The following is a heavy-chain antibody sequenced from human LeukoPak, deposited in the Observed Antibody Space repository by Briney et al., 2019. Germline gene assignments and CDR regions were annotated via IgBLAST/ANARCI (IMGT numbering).Heavy chain of an antibody. CDR2: ISYDGSNK. CDR3: AGDGARDYYDSSGHFDY. CDR1: GFTFSSYA. J-gene: IGHJ4*02. Sequence: GGSLRLSCAASGFTFSSYAMHWVRQAPGKGLEWVAVISYDGSNKYYADSVKGRFTISRDNSKNTLYLQMNSLRAEDTAVYYCAGDGARDYYDSSGHFDYWGQGALVTVSS. V-gene: IGHV3-30-3*01. D-gene: IGHD3-22*01.